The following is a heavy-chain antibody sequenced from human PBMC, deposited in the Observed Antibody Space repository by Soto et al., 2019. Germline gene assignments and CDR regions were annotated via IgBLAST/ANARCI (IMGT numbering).Heavy chain of an antibody. CDR1: GFTFSSYG. CDR2: IWYDGSNK. D-gene: IGHD4-17*01. CDR3: ARDNDYGDYVYAFDI. V-gene: IGHV3-33*01. J-gene: IGHJ3*02. Sequence: GGSLRLSCAASGFTFSSYGMHWVRQAPGKGLEWVAVIWYDGSNKYYADSVKGRFTISRDNSKNTLYLQMNSLRAEDTAVYYCARDNDYGDYVYAFDIWGQGTMVTVSS.